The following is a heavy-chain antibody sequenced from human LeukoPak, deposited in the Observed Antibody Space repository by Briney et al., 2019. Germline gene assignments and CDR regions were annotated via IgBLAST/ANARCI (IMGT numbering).Heavy chain of an antibody. CDR3: ARVGSYDSSGYYYYYGMDV. Sequence: GASVKVSCKASGYTFTSYGISWVRQAPGQGLEWMGWISAYNGNTNYAQKLQGRVTMTTDTSTSTAYMELRSLRSDDTAVYYCARVGSYDSSGYYYYYGMDVWGQGTTVTVSS. V-gene: IGHV1-18*01. J-gene: IGHJ6*02. CDR2: ISAYNGNT. CDR1: GYTFTSYG. D-gene: IGHD3-22*01.